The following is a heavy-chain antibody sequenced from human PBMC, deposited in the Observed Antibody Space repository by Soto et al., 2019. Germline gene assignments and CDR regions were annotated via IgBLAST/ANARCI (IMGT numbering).Heavy chain of an antibody. CDR1: GYTFTSYD. J-gene: IGHJ4*02. D-gene: IGHD3-3*01. CDR2: MNPNSGNT. V-gene: IGHV1-8*01. Sequence: GASVKVSCKASGYTFTSYDINWVRQATGQGLEWMGWMNPNSGNTGYAQKFQGRVTMTRNTSISTAYMELSSLRSEDTSVYYCARGTAYYDFWSGFEGFDYWGQGTLVTVSS. CDR3: ARGTAYYDFWSGFEGFDY.